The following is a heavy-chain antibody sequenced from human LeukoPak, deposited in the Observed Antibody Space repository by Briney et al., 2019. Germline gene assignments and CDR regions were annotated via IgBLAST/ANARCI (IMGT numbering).Heavy chain of an antibody. J-gene: IGHJ4*02. CDR1: GFIFSDYA. Sequence: PGGSLRLSCAASGFIFSDYAMHWVRRAPGKGLEWVAVISYDGTNKNYADSVKGRFTISRDNSKNTLYLQMNSLRAEDTAVYYCASDSGYDHHGLFDYWGQGTLVTVSS. D-gene: IGHD5-12*01. CDR2: ISYDGTNK. V-gene: IGHV3-30*04. CDR3: ASDSGYDHHGLFDY.